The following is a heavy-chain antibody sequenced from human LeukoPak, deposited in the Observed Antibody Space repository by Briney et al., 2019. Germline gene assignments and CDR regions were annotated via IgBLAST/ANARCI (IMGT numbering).Heavy chain of an antibody. V-gene: IGHV3-11*04. D-gene: IGHD3-3*01. J-gene: IGHJ5*02. CDR2: ISSSGSTI. Sequence: PGGSLRLSCAASGFTFSDYYMSWIRQAPGKGLEWVPYISSSGSTIYYADSVKGRFTISRDNAKNSLYLQMNSLRAEDTAVYYCARDLGYDFWSGYLFPSRGNWFDPWGQGTLVTVSS. CDR1: GFTFSDYY. CDR3: ARDLGYDFWSGYLFPSRGNWFDP.